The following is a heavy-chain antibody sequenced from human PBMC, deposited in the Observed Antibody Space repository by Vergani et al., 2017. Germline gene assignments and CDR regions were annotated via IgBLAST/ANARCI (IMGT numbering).Heavy chain of an antibody. Sequence: EVQLVQSGAEVKKPGESLRISCKGSGYSFTSYWISWVRQMPGKGLEWMGRIDPSDSYTNYSPSFQGHVTISADKSISTAYLQWSSLKASDTAMYYCARQGWLAGELGADAFDIWGQGTMVTVSS. CDR3: ARQGWLAGELGADAFDI. D-gene: IGHD1-26*01. J-gene: IGHJ3*02. CDR1: GYSFTSYW. V-gene: IGHV5-10-1*03. CDR2: IDPSDSYT.